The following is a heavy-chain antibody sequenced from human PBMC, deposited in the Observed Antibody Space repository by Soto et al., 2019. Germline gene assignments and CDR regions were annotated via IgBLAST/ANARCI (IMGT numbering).Heavy chain of an antibody. CDR2: ISYDGSNK. CDR3: AKLGDYGGNFDY. CDR1: GFTLSSYA. Sequence: GSLILSCAAAGFTLSSYAMHWVRQAPGKGLEWVAVISYDGSNKYYADSVKGRFTISRDNSKNTLYLQMNSLRAEDTAVYYCAKLGDYGGNFDYWGQGTLVTVSS. D-gene: IGHD4-17*01. J-gene: IGHJ4*02. V-gene: IGHV3-30-3*01.